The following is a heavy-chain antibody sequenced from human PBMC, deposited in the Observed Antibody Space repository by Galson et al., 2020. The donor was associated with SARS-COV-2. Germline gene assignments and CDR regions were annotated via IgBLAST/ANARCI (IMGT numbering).Heavy chain of an antibody. D-gene: IGHD3-10*01. CDR3: ARSPRRFGDYDGSWFDS. V-gene: IGHV4-39*01. Sequence: SETLSLTCSVSGGSISSPAYYWVWIRQPPGKGLEWIGSILYSGAAYYNPSLNSRLTMSVDTSKNQVYLKLTSVTAADTAVYYCARSPRRFGDYDGSWFDSWGQGTLVTVSS. J-gene: IGHJ5*01. CDR1: GGSISSPAYY. CDR2: ILYSGAA.